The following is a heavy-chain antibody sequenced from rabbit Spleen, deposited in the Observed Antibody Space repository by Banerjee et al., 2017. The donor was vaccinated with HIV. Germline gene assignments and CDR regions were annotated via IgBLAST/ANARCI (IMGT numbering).Heavy chain of an antibody. Sequence: QEQLEESGGGLVKPEGSLTLTCKASGFSFSDRDVMCWVRQAPGKGLEWIGYIDLLFGTAYYANWVNGRFTISSHNAHNTLYLQLHSLTAADTATYFCARDTGSSFSSYGMDLWGQGTLVTVS. D-gene: IGHD8-1*01. V-gene: IGHV1S47*01. CDR3: ARDTGSSFSSYGMDL. CDR1: GFSFSDRDV. CDR2: IDLLFGTA. J-gene: IGHJ6*01.